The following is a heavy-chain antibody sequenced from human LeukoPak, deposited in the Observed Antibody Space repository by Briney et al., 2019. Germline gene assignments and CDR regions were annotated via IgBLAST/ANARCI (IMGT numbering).Heavy chain of an antibody. D-gene: IGHD3-3*01. V-gene: IGHV3-66*01. CDR1: ESILSGNY. J-gene: IGHJ3*02. CDR2: IYSGGGT. Sequence: GGALRLSCAASESILSGNYMTWVRQAPGKGLEWLSVIYSGGGTYYADPVKRRYTISRDPSKTTVYLQMTSLRGDDTAIYYCAHYDFWSGHALHIWGQGTMVTVSS. CDR3: AHYDFWSGHALHI.